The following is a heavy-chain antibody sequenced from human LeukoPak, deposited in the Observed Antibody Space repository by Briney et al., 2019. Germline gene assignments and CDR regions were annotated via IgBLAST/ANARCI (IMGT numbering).Heavy chain of an antibody. Sequence: VGSLRLSCAASGFTFSSYAMSWVRQAPGKGLEWVSAISGSGGSTYYADSVKGRFTISRDNSKNTLYLQMNSLRAEDTAVYYCAKDRIAARRPGWFDPWGQGTLVTVSS. D-gene: IGHD6-6*01. CDR1: GFTFSSYA. J-gene: IGHJ5*02. CDR2: ISGSGGST. CDR3: AKDRIAARRPGWFDP. V-gene: IGHV3-23*01.